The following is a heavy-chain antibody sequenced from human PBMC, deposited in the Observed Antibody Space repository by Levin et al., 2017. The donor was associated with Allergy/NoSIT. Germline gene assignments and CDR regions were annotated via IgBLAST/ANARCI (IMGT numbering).Heavy chain of an antibody. CDR3: AKGVQTSPRPHYFDC. J-gene: IGHJ4*02. Sequence: PGGSLRLSCAASGFTFSSYAMTWVRQAPGKGLEWVSSVSGGGTTTYYADSVKGRFTISRDNSKNTLYLDMNSLRVEDTAVYYCAKGVQTSPRPHYFDCWGQGTLVTVSS. D-gene: IGHD1-1*01. CDR2: VSGGGTTT. CDR1: GFTFSSYA. V-gene: IGHV3-23*01.